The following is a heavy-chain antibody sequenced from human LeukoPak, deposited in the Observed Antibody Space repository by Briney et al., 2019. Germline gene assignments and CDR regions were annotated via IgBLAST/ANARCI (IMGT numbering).Heavy chain of an antibody. V-gene: IGHV5-10-1*01. D-gene: IGHD3-10*01. Sequence: GESLKISCKTSGYSFTSYWITWVRQMPGKGLEWMGRIDPSDSYTNYSPSFQGHVTISADKSISTAYLQWSSLKASDTAMYYCARTYYSGSGSVDYWGQGTLVTVSS. CDR3: ARTYYSGSGSVDY. CDR2: IDPSDSYT. CDR1: GYSFTSYW. J-gene: IGHJ4*02.